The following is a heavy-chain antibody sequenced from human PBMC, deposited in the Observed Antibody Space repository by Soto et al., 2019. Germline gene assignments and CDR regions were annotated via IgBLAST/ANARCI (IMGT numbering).Heavy chain of an antibody. J-gene: IGHJ3*02. D-gene: IGHD3-22*01. CDR2: IIPLSDKP. CDR3: ARDPTSISTIVVGTRLDAFDI. CDR1: GGSFSTSS. Sequence: QEQLVQSGAEVKKPGSSVKVSCKASGGSFSTSSFSWVRQAPGQGFEWLGGIIPLSDKPTYAQKFQGRVTITADKSSSTVYMELSSVSSEDTAVYYCARDPTSISTIVVGTRLDAFDIWGQGTLVIVSS. V-gene: IGHV1-69*06.